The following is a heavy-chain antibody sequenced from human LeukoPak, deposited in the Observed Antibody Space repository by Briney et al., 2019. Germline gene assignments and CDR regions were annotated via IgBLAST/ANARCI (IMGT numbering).Heavy chain of an antibody. D-gene: IGHD6-13*01. CDR3: ARGWYPFDY. V-gene: IGHV3-23*01. J-gene: IGHJ4*02. Sequence: GGPLRLSCAASGFTFSTYAMSWVRQAPEKGLEWVSGISGSGGSTYNADSVKGRFSISRDNSKNTPYLQMNSLRAEDTAVYYCARGWYPFDYWGQGTLVTVSS. CDR2: ISGSGGST. CDR1: GFTFSTYA.